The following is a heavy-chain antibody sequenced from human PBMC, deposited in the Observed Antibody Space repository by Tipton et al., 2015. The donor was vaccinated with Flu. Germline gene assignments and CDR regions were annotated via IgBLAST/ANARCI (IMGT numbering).Heavy chain of an antibody. CDR2: IYYSGST. V-gene: IGHV4-39*02. Sequence: LSLTCTVSGGSISSSSYYWGWIRQPPGKGLEWIGSIYYSGSTYYNPSLKSRVTISVDTSKNQFSLKLSSVTAADTAVYYCAREKSIMGYWGQGTLVTVSS. CDR3: AREKSIMGY. J-gene: IGHJ4*02. CDR1: GGSISSSSYY. D-gene: IGHD6-6*01.